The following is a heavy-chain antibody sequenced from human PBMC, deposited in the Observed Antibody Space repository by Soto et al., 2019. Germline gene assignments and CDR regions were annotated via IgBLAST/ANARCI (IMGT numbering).Heavy chain of an antibody. Sequence: PSDTLCLTCTLSGGSVRAPDWWNWVRQSPDKGLEWIAEVHISGHSNYNPSLRSRVSVSIDSSKNQFYLNLNSVTAADTAIYYCARVRQGCSANNCYFDPWGQGTQVTVSS. D-gene: IGHD1-1*01. J-gene: IGHJ5*01. CDR1: GGSVRAPDW. CDR3: ARVRQGCSANNCYFDP. V-gene: IGHV4-4*02. CDR2: VHISGHS.